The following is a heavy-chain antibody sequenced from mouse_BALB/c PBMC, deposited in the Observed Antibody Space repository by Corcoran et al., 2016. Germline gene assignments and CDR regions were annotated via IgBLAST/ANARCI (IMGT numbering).Heavy chain of an antibody. CDR3: ARSRGSSYVGFAY. CDR2: IDPENGNT. Sequence: EVQLQKSGAELVRPGALVKLDCKASGFNIKDYYMHWVTQRPEQGLEWIGWIDPENGNTIYDPKFQGKVSITADTASNTAYLQLSSLTSEDTAVYYCARSRGSSYVGFAYWGQGTLVTVSA. CDR1: GFNIKDYY. D-gene: IGHD1-1*01. V-gene: IGHV14-1*02. J-gene: IGHJ3*01.